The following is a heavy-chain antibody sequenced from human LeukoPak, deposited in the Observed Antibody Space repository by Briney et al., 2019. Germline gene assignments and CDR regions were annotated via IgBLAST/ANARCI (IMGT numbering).Heavy chain of an antibody. D-gene: IGHD4-23*01. J-gene: IGHJ5*02. CDR3: ARGVNDYGGKNWFDL. CDR1: GHSITSSYY. CDR2: IYHSGST. V-gene: IGHV4-38-2*02. Sequence: SETLSLTCTVSGHSITSSYYWAWIGPPPGKGLGWIGNIYHSGSTYYNPSLKRGVTISVETSKNQFSLKLSSVTAADTAVYYCARGVNDYGGKNWFDLWGQGTLVTVSS.